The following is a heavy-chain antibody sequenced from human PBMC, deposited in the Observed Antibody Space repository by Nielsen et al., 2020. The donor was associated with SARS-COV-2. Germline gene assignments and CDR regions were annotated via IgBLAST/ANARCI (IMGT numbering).Heavy chain of an antibody. V-gene: IGHV1-69*02. J-gene: IGHJ6*02. CDR3: ASELEVEGTSMDV. CDR2: IILILGIA. CDR1: GGTFSSYT. Sequence: SVKVSCRASGGTFSSYTISWVRQAPGQGLEWMGRIILILGIANYAQKFQGRVTITADKSTSTAYMELSSLRSEDTAVYYCASELEVEGTSMDVWGQGTTVTVSS. D-gene: IGHD2-15*01.